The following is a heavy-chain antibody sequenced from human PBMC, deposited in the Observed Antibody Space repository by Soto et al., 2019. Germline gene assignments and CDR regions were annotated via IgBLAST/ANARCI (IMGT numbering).Heavy chain of an antibody. CDR3: TRAEEMATIRFEH. J-gene: IGHJ4*02. V-gene: IGHV1-46*01. CDR2: INPTGGTT. CDR1: GYTFAFYF. Sequence: QVQLVQSGAEVKKPGASVKVSCRASGYTFAFYFIHWVRQAPGHGLEWMGKINPTGGTTSYPQKFQGRVTTTRDTSTSTVYMELRSLTYDDTAVYYCTRAEEMATIRFEHWGQGTLVTVSS.